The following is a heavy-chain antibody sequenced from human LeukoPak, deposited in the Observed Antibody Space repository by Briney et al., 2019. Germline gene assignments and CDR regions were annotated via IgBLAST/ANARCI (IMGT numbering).Heavy chain of an antibody. J-gene: IGHJ4*02. CDR2: IYTSGST. V-gene: IGHV4-61*02. D-gene: IGHD3-3*01. CDR1: GGSISSGSYY. Sequence: SETLSLTCTVSGGSISSGSYYWSWIRQPAGKGLEWIGRIYTSGSTNYNPSLKSRVTISVDTSKNQFSLKLSSVTAADTAVHYCARGDFWSGYEDYWGQGTLVTVSS. CDR3: ARGDFWSGYEDY.